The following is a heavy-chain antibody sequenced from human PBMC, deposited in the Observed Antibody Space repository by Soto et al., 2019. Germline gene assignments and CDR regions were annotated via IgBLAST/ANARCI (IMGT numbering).Heavy chain of an antibody. CDR3: TTLLIVDIVATINPSYYYDSSGYFQEFDY. V-gene: IGHV3-15*07. J-gene: IGHJ4*02. Sequence: GGSLRLSCAASGFTFSNAWMNWVRQAPGKGLEWVGRIKSKTDGGTTDYAAPVKGRFTISRDDSKNTLYLQMNSLKTEDTAVYYCTTLLIVDIVATINPSYYYDSSGYFQEFDYWGQGTLVTLSS. D-gene: IGHD3-22*01. CDR2: IKSKTDGGTT. CDR1: GFTFSNAW.